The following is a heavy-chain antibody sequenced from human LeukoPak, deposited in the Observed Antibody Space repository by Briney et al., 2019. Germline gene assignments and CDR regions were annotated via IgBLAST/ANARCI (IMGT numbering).Heavy chain of an antibody. CDR2: ISAYNGNT. CDR3: ARDAYCSGTSCQNFDY. J-gene: IGHJ4*02. V-gene: IGHV1-18*01. Sequence: ASVKVSCKASGFTFTNYGISWVRQAHGQGLEWMGWISAYNGNTNYAQKLQGRVTMTTDTSTTTAYMELRTLRSDDTAVYYCARDAYCSGTSCQNFDYWGQGTLVTVSS. CDR1: GFTFTNYG. D-gene: IGHD2-2*01.